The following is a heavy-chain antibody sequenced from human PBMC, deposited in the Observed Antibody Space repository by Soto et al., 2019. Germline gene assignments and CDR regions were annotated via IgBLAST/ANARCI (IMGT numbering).Heavy chain of an antibody. CDR2: IYYSGST. CDR1: GGSISSYY. V-gene: IGHV4-59*01. CDR3: ARDTARLDP. J-gene: IGHJ5*02. Sequence: SETLSLTCTVSGGSISSYYWSWIRQPPGKGLEWIGYIYYSGSTNYNPSLKSRVTISVDTSKDQFSLKLSSVTAADTAVYYCARDTARLDPWGQGTLVTVSS. D-gene: IGHD6-6*01.